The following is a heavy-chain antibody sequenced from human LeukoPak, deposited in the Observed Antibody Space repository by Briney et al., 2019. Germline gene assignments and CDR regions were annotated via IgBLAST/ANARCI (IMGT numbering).Heavy chain of an antibody. D-gene: IGHD2-2*01. J-gene: IGHJ5*02. Sequence: SETLSLTCAVSGGSFSGYYWSWIRQPPGKGLEWIGEINHSGSTNYNPSLKSRVTISVDTSKNQFSLKLSSVTAADTAVYYCARAGGYCSSTSCQQGFWFDPWGQGTLVTVSS. CDR1: GGSFSGYY. CDR3: ARAGGYCSSTSCQQGFWFDP. CDR2: INHSGST. V-gene: IGHV4-34*01.